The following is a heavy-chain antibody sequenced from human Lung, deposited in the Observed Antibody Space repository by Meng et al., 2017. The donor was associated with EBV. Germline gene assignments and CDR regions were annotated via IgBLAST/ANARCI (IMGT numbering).Heavy chain of an antibody. Sequence: QWQLVHSGAVLKKPGAPVTVSRNAVGYIFSTYTMNWVRQAHGRGLEWMGWISTNTGTPTYTPGFIGQFVFSLDTSVSTAYLQISSLKAADTAVYYCARGGNFDPWGQGTLVTVSS. J-gene: IGHJ5*02. D-gene: IGHD2/OR15-2a*01. CDR1: GYIFSTYT. CDR3: ARGGNFDP. V-gene: IGHV7-4-1*02. CDR2: ISTNTGTP.